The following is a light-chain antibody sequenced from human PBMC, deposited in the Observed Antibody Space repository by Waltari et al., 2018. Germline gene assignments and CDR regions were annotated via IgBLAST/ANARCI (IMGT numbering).Light chain of an antibody. CDR3: QQRSGGPT. CDR1: QSISSY. Sequence: EVVLTQSPATLSLSPGERAILSFRASQSISSYLEWYQQKPGQAPRLLIYGASNRATGIPARFSGSGSGTDFTLTISSLEPEDFAVYYCQQRSGGPTFGQGTKVEIK. CDR2: GAS. J-gene: IGKJ1*01. V-gene: IGKV3-11*01.